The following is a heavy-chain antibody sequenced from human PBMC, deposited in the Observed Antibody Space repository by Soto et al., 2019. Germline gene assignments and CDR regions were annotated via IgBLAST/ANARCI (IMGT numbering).Heavy chain of an antibody. Sequence: QITLKESGPTLVRPTQTLTLTCTFSGFSLSSSGVGLGWIRQPPGKALEWLALIYWDDDKRYSPSLKSRLTITKDTSKNQVVLTLTKLDTVDTATYYCARGGWTTYYSPFFDYWGQGTLVTVSS. D-gene: IGHD3-10*01. V-gene: IGHV2-5*02. CDR1: GFSLSSSGVG. J-gene: IGHJ4*02. CDR2: IYWDDDK. CDR3: ARGGWTTYYSPFFDY.